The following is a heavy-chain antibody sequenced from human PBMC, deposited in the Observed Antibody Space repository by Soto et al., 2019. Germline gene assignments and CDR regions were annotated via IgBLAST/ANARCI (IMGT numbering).Heavy chain of an antibody. CDR2: INSSGSIT. J-gene: IGHJ4*02. CDR3: ARDTDGLHY. Sequence: PGGSLRLSCVVSGLTFTSYALRWVRQPPGKGLECVSAINSSGSITDYADSVKGRFTISRDNSKNTLYLQMNSLRAEDTAVYYCARDTDGLHYWGQGTLVTVSS. V-gene: IGHV3-23*05. D-gene: IGHD5-18*01. CDR1: GLTFTSYA.